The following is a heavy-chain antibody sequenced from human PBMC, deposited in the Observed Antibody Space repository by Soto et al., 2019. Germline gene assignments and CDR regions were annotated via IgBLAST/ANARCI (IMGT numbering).Heavy chain of an antibody. Sequence: PSEPLSLTCTVSGGSISSYYWSWIRQPAGKGLEWIGRIYTSGSTNYNPSLKSRVTMSVDTSKNQFSLKLSSVTAADTAVYCCARGSILTGFRTFLYYFDYWGQGTLVTVSS. J-gene: IGHJ4*02. D-gene: IGHD3-9*01. CDR1: GGSISSYY. CDR2: IYTSGST. V-gene: IGHV4-4*07. CDR3: ARGSILTGFRTFLYYFDY.